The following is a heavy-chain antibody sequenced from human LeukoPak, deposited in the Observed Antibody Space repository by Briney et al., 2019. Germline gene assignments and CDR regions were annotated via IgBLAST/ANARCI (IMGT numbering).Heavy chain of an antibody. CDR2: IWYDGSNK. D-gene: IGHD2-15*01. CDR1: GFTFSTYG. J-gene: IGHJ4*02. V-gene: IGHV3-33*06. CDR3: AKGDCSGGSCYSANY. Sequence: PGRSLRLSCAASGFTFSTYGMHWVRQAPGKGLEWVAVIWYDGSNKYYADSVKGRFTISRDNSKNTLYLQMNSLRAEDTAVYYCAKGDCSGGSCYSANYWGQGTLVTVSS.